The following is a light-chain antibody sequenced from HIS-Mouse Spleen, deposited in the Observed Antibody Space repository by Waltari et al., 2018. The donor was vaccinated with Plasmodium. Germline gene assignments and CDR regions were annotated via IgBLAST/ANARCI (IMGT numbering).Light chain of an antibody. J-gene: IGKJ1*01. V-gene: IGKV1-5*03. Sequence: DIQMTQSPSTLSASVGDRVTITCRASQSISSWLAWYQQKPGKAPKLLIYKASSLESGVPSRFSGSGSVTEFTLTISSLQPDDFATYYCQQYNSYSPTFGHGTKVEIK. CDR3: QQYNSYSPT. CDR2: KAS. CDR1: QSISSW.